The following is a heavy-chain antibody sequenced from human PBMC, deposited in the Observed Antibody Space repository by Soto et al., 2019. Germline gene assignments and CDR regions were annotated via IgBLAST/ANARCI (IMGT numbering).Heavy chain of an antibody. Sequence: PGESLKISCKGSGYSFTSYWIGWVRQMPGKGLEWMGIIYPGDSDTRYSPSFQGQVTISADKSISTAYLQWSSLKASDTAMYYCARHLNYDILTGYHRYYYYYGMDVWGQGTTVTVSS. CDR3: ARHLNYDILTGYHRYYYYYGMDV. CDR2: IYPGDSDT. D-gene: IGHD3-9*01. V-gene: IGHV5-51*01. J-gene: IGHJ6*02. CDR1: GYSFTSYW.